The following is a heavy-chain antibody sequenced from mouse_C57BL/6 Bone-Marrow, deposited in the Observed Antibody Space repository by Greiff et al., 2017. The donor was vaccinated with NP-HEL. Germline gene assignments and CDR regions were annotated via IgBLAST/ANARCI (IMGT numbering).Heavy chain of an antibody. D-gene: IGHD1-1*01. CDR1: GYSITSDY. V-gene: IGHV3-8*01. CDR3: ARSPYGSSYSWYFDV. Sequence: DVKLVESGPGLAKPSQTLSLTCSVTGYSITSDYWNWIRKFPGNKLEYMGYISYSGSTYYNPSLKSRISITRDTSKNQYYLQLNSVTTEDTATYYCARSPYGSSYSWYFDVWGTGTTVTVSS. CDR2: ISYSGST. J-gene: IGHJ1*03.